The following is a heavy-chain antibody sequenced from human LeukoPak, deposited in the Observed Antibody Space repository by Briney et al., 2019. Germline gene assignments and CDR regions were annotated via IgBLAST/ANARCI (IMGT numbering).Heavy chain of an antibody. CDR1: GGSISSYY. J-gene: IGHJ4*02. CDR2: IYYSGST. CDR3: ARGSNKYYYDSSGYPIDY. Sequence: SETLSLTCTVSGGSISSYYWGWIRQPPGKGLEWIGSIYYSGSTYYNPSLKSRVTISVDTSKNQFSLKLSSVTAADTAVYYCARGSNKYYYDSSGYPIDYWGQGTLVTVSS. V-gene: IGHV4-39*07. D-gene: IGHD3-22*01.